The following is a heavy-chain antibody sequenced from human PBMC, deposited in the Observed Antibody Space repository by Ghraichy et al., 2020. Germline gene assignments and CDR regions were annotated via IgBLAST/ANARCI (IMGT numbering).Heavy chain of an antibody. J-gene: IGHJ5*01. CDR2: ISGSGDST. CDR3: AKGGSSNWYDENWFDS. V-gene: IGHV3-23*01. Sequence: GGSLRLSCAAFGFTFNNYAMNWVRQAPGKGLEWVSGISGSGDSTYYTDSVNGRVTMSRDNSKNTLYLEMNSLRAEDTALYFCAKGGSSNWYDENWFDSWGQGTPVTVSS. CDR1: GFTFNNYA. D-gene: IGHD6-13*01.